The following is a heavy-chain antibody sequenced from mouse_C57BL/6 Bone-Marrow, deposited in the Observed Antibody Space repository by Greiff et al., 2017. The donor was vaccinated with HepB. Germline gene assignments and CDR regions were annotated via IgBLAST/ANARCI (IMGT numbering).Heavy chain of an antibody. CDR2: IRSKSNNYAT. J-gene: IGHJ1*03. CDR1: GFSFNTYA. D-gene: IGHD2-3*01. Sequence: EVQRVESGGGLVQPKGSLKLSCAASGFSFNTYAMNWVRQAPGKGLEWVARIRSKSNNYATYYADSVKDRFTISRDDSESMLYLQMNNLKTEDTAMYYCVRHNDGPWDWYFDVWGTGTTVTVSS. V-gene: IGHV10-1*01. CDR3: VRHNDGPWDWYFDV.